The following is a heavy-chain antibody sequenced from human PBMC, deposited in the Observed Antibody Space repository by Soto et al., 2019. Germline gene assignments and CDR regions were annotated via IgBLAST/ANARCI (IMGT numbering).Heavy chain of an antibody. J-gene: IGHJ4*02. D-gene: IGHD2-2*01. Sequence: ASVKVSCKASGSIFTSYYMHWVRQAPGQGLEWMGIINPSAGGTSYAQKFQARVTMTRDTSTSTIYMELSSLTSEDTDVYYCARDSTIAYWGQGTLVTVSS. CDR2: INPSAGGT. CDR3: ARDSTIAY. CDR1: GSIFTSYY. V-gene: IGHV1-46*01.